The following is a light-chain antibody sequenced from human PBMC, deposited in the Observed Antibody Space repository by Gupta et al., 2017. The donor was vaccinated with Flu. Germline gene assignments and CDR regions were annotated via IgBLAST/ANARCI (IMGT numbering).Light chain of an antibody. J-gene: IGKJ1*01. Sequence: EIVMTQSPATLSVSLGERATLSCRACQRVSSNLAWYRQKPGQAPRLLIYGASTRFTGMPARFSGSGSGAEFTITISSLQYEDFAVYYCQQYNNWPPWTFGQGTKVEIK. CDR1: QRVSSN. CDR3: QQYNNWPPWT. CDR2: GAS. V-gene: IGKV3-15*01.